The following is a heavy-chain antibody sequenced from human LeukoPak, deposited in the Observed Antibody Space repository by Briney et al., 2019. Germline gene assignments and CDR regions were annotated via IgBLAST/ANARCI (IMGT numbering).Heavy chain of an antibody. CDR2: ISYSGST. J-gene: IGHJ4*02. D-gene: IGHD4-17*01. CDR3: ARLGYGEYLFYSDY. V-gene: IGHV4-59*01. Sequence: SETLSLTCTVSGGSLSNYYWSWIRQPPGKGLEWIGYISYSGSTNYNPSPKSRVTISVDTSKNQFSLRLSSVTAADTAVYCCARLGYGEYLFYSDYWGQGTLVTVSS. CDR1: GGSLSNYY.